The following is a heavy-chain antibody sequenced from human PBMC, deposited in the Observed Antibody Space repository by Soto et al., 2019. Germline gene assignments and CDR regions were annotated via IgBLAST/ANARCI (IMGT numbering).Heavy chain of an antibody. Sequence: SETLSLTCTVSGGSISSSSYYWGWIRQPPGKGLEWIGSIYYSGSTYYNPSLKSRVTISVDTSKNQFSLKLSSVTAADTAVYYCATGPQGGATNQDYFDYWGQGTLVTVSS. CDR1: GGSISSSSYY. D-gene: IGHD1-26*01. V-gene: IGHV4-39*07. J-gene: IGHJ4*02. CDR3: ATGPQGGATNQDYFDY. CDR2: IYYSGST.